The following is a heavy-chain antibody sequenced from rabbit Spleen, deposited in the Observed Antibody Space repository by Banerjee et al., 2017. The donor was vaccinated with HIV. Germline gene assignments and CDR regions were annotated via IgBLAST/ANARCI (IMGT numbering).Heavy chain of an antibody. CDR2: IYTGSGGNT. CDR3: ARDLDGVIGWNFGW. CDR1: GFSFSSIYY. D-gene: IGHD4-1*01. Sequence: QSLEESGGDLVKPGASLTLTCTASGFSFSSIYYMCWVRQAPGKGLEWIGCIYTGSGGNTYYANWAKGRFTISKTSSTTVTLQMTSLTAADTATYFCARDLDGVIGWNFGWWGQGTLVTVS. V-gene: IGHV1S40*01. J-gene: IGHJ6*01.